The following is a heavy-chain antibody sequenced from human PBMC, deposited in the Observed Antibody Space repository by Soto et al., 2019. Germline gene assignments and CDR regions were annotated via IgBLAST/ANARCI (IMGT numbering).Heavy chain of an antibody. CDR1: GGSISSSSYY. V-gene: IGHV4-39*01. CDR3: ARHGGTGTTVGFDP. CDR2: IYYSGST. D-gene: IGHD1-7*01. Sequence: SETLSLTCTVSGGSISSSSYYWGWIRQPPGKGLEWIGSIYYSGSTYYNPSLKSRVTISVDTSKNQFSLKLSSVTTADTAVYYCARHGGTGTTVGFDPWGQGTLVTVSS. J-gene: IGHJ5*02.